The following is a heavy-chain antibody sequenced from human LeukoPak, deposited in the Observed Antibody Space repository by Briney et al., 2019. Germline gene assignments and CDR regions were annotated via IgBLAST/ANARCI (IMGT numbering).Heavy chain of an antibody. CDR3: AKGPKENWYFDL. CDR2: MNWKTDIV. J-gene: IGHJ2*01. Sequence: GGSLRLSCAASGFNFNFDDYAFHWVRQAPGKGLEWVSGMNWKTDIVAYADSVKGRFTISRDNDRKSVHLQMNSLTPDDMAVYHCAKGPKENWYFDLWGCGTLVTVSS. CDR1: GFNFNFDDYA. V-gene: IGHV3-9*03.